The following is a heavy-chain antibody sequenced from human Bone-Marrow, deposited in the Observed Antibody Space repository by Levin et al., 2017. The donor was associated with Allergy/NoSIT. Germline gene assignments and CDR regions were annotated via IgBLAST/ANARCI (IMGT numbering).Heavy chain of an antibody. Sequence: LSLTCAAPGFTFGSYAMNWVRQAPGRGLEWLSSISGSGGFIYYADSVRGRFIISRDNTKKSLYLQMNSLRADDAAVYYCARDRALRGAFDFWGQGTMVTVSS. J-gene: IGHJ3*01. CDR3: ARDRALRGAFDF. CDR1: GFTFGSYA. V-gene: IGHV3-21*01. CDR2: ISGSGGFI. D-gene: IGHD1-26*01.